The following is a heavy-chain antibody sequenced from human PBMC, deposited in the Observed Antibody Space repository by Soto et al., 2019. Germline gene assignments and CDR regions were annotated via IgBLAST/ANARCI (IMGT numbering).Heavy chain of an antibody. CDR3: ARAAVHYFDWLPNYYYYYAMDV. CDR1: GYTFTSYA. CDR2: INAGNGDT. Sequence: ASVKVSCKASGYTFTSYAMHWVRQAPGQRLEWMGWINAGNGDTKYSQKFQGRVTITRDTSASTAYMELSSLRSEDTAVYYCARAAVHYFDWLPNYYYYYAMDVWGQGTTVTVSS. D-gene: IGHD3-9*01. J-gene: IGHJ6*02. V-gene: IGHV1-3*01.